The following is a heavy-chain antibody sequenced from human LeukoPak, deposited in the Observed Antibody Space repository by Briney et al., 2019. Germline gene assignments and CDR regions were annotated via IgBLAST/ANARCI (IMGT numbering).Heavy chain of an antibody. D-gene: IGHD1-26*01. CDR2: IYYSGST. V-gene: IGHV4-39*07. Sequence: PSETLSLTCTVSGGSISSSSYYWGWIRQPPGKGLEWIGSIYYSGSTYYNPSLKSRVTISVDTSKNQFSLKLSSVTAADTAVYYCAREWELLVPLMDVWGKGTTVTVSS. CDR1: GGSISSSSYY. J-gene: IGHJ6*03. CDR3: AREWELLVPLMDV.